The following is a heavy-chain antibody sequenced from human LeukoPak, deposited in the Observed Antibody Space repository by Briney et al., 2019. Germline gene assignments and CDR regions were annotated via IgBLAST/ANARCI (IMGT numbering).Heavy chain of an antibody. CDR1: GGSISSYY. CDR2: ISYCGST. Sequence: SEPLSLTCSVSGGSISSYYWSWLRQPRGKGLEGIGYISYCGSTNFNPSLKSRVTISVDTSKNQFSLKLSSVTAADAAVYYCAREGTAGTNLNWFDPWGQGTLVTVSS. D-gene: IGHD1-1*01. J-gene: IGHJ5*02. V-gene: IGHV4-59*01. CDR3: AREGTAGTNLNWFDP.